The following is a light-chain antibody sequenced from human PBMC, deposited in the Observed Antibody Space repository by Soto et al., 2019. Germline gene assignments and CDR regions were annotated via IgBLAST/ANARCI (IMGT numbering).Light chain of an antibody. CDR2: GAS. J-gene: IGKJ2*01. V-gene: IGKV3-20*01. CDR3: QQYGSSPPYT. Sequence: EIVLTQSPGTLSSSPGERATLSCRASQSVGSNYLAWYQQKPGQAPRLLIYGASSRASGIPDRFSGSGSGTDFTLTISRLEPEDFAVYYCQQYGSSPPYTFGQGTKLEIK. CDR1: QSVGSNY.